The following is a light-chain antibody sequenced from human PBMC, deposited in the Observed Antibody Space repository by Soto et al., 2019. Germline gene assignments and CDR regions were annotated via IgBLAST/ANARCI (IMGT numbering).Light chain of an antibody. Sequence: QSALTQPRSVSGSPGQSVTISCTGTSSDVGAYNFVSWYQQLPGKVPKLMIYDVGKRPSGVPDRFSGSKSGNTASLTISGLQAEDEGDYYCSSYGGSYSLLFGGGTKLTVL. CDR3: SSYGGSYSLL. V-gene: IGLV2-11*01. CDR2: DVG. CDR1: SSDVGAYNF. J-gene: IGLJ2*01.